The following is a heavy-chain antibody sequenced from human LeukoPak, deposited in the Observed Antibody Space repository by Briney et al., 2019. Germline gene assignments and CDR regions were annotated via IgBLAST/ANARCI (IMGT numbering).Heavy chain of an antibody. CDR2: ISYDGSNK. D-gene: IGHD2-15*01. CDR1: GFTFSSYG. V-gene: IGHV3-30*18. Sequence: GRSLRLSCAASGFTFSSYGMHWVRQAPGKGLEWVAVISYDGSNKYYADSVKGRFTISRDNSKNTLYLQMNSLRAEDTAVYYCAKDPKRYCSGGSCLLRLVRFDPWGQGTLVTVSS. CDR3: AKDPKRYCSGGSCLLRLVRFDP. J-gene: IGHJ5*02.